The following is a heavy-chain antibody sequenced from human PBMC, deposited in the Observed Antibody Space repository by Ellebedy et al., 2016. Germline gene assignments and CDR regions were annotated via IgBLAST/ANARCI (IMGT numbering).Heavy chain of an antibody. CDR1: GGSFSGYY. Sequence: SETLSLXXAVYGGSFSGYYWSWIRQPPGKGLEWIGEINHSGSTNYNPSLKSRVTISVDTSKNQFSLKLSSVTAADTAVYYCARARQTYCSSTSCYAFDIWGQGTMVTVSS. V-gene: IGHV4-34*01. CDR2: INHSGST. J-gene: IGHJ3*02. CDR3: ARARQTYCSSTSCYAFDI. D-gene: IGHD2-2*01.